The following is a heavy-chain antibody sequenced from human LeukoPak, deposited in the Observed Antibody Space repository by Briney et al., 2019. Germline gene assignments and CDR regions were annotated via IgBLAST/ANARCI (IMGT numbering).Heavy chain of an antibody. CDR2: IYSSGST. D-gene: IGHD2-2*01. CDR1: GGSISNYY. CDR3: ASGKAGYCSSTSCHLYYYYYMDV. Sequence: SETLSLTCTVSGGSISNYYWSWIRQPAGKGLEWIGRIYSSGSTNYNPSLRSRVTMSVDTSKNQFSLKLTSVTAADTAMYYCASGKAGYCSSTSCHLYYYYYMDVWGKGTTVTVSS. J-gene: IGHJ6*03. V-gene: IGHV4-4*07.